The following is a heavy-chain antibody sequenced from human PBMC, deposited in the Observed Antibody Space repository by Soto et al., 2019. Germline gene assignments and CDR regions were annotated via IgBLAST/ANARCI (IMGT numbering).Heavy chain of an antibody. J-gene: IGHJ6*02. Sequence: SQTLSLTCAISGGSVSSNSAAWNWIRQSPSRGLEWLGRTYYRSKWYNDYAVSVKGRISINPDTSKNLFSLQLNSVTPEGTAVYYCARDRKGGFVMEVWGQGTTVTVSS. V-gene: IGHV6-1*01. D-gene: IGHD3-16*01. CDR3: ARDRKGGFVMEV. CDR2: TYYRSKWYN. CDR1: GGSVSSNSAA.